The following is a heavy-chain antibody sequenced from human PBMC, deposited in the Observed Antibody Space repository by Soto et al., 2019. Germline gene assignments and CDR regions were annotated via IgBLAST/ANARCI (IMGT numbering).Heavy chain of an antibody. D-gene: IGHD3-3*01. V-gene: IGHV3-30*18. CDR3: AKDIDEDTIFGVAFTTTDYYYGMDV. CDR2: ISYDGSNK. Sequence: QVQLVESGGGVVQPGRSLRLSCAASGFTFNNYGMHWVRQAPGKGLEWVAVISYDGSNKYYADSVKGRFTSSRDNSKNTLYLQMDSLRVEGTAVYYCAKDIDEDTIFGVAFTTTDYYYGMDVWGHGTTVTVSS. CDR1: GFTFNNYG. J-gene: IGHJ6*02.